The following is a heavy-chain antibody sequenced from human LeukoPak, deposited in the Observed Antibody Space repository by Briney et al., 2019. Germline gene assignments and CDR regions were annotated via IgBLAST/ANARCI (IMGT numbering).Heavy chain of an antibody. CDR3: ARQDGYGLYYFDY. V-gene: IGHV5-51*01. CDR2: IYAGDYDT. D-gene: IGHD5-24*01. J-gene: IGHJ4*02. CDR1: GTIFSSYW. Sequence: GASMQICCEGCGTIFSSYWNGGGRELGGKGEGGVGIIYAGDYDTSYSPSFQGQVTISADKSISTAYLQWSSLKASDTAMYYCARQDGYGLYYFDYWGQGTLVTVSS.